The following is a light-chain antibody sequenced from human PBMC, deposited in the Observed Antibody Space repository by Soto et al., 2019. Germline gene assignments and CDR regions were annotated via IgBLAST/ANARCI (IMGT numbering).Light chain of an antibody. J-gene: IGKJ1*01. CDR2: GAS. CDR1: QSVSSN. V-gene: IGKV3-15*01. Sequence: EVVMRQSPATLSVSPGEGATLSCRASQSVSSNLAWYQQKPGQAPRLLIHGASTRATGIPARFSGSGSGTDFSLTISSLQPEDFATYYCQQSFSTPQTFGQGTKVDIK. CDR3: QQSFSTPQT.